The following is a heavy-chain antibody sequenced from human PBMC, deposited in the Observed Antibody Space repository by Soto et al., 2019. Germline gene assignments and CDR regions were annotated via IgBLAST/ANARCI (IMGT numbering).Heavy chain of an antibody. V-gene: IGHV4-59*01. CDR2: VFYSGSS. CDR1: GGSISRYY. Sequence: PSETLSLTCTVSGGSISRYYWSWIRRSPGKGLEWIGYVFYSGSSNYNPSLKSRVTISVDTSKNQFSLKLRSVTAADTSVYYCARGRNDLLTGHYYFDYWGQGTLVTVSS. J-gene: IGHJ4*02. CDR3: ARGRNDLLTGHYYFDY. D-gene: IGHD3-9*01.